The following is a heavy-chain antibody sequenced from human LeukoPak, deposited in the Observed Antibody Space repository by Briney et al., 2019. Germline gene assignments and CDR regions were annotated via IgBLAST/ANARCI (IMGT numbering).Heavy chain of an antibody. CDR2: IKQDGSEK. CDR3: ARVAIGWYMDV. V-gene: IGHV3-7*01. J-gene: IGHJ6*03. Sequence: PGGSLRLSCAASGFTLSSYWMSWVRQAPGKGLEWVANIKQDGSEKYYVDSVKGRFTISRDNAKNSLYLQMNSLRAEDTAVYYCARVAIGWYMDVWGKGTTVTVSS. CDR1: GFTLSSYW.